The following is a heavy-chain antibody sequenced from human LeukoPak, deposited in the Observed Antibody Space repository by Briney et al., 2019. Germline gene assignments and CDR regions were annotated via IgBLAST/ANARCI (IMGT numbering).Heavy chain of an antibody. CDR1: GYTLTELS. CDR3: ATAPYYYDSSGYSED. V-gene: IGHV1-24*01. CDR2: FDPEDGET. J-gene: IGHJ4*02. D-gene: IGHD3-22*01. Sequence: ASVKVSCKVSGYTLTELSMHWVRQTPGKGLEWMGGFDPEDGETIYAQKFQGRVTMTEDTSTDTAYMELSSLRSEDTAVYYCATAPYYYDSSGYSEDWGQGTLVTVSS.